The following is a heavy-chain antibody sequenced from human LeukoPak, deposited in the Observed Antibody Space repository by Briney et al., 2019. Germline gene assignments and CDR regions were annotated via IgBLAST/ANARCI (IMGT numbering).Heavy chain of an antibody. Sequence: ASVKVSFKASGYTFTSYGISWVRQAPGQGGEWVGWISAYNGNTNYAQTLQARVTMTTDTSTSTASMELRSLRSDDTAVYYCARGGITMVRGVIAGMDFWGQGTTVTVSS. CDR2: ISAYNGNT. CDR1: GYTFTSYG. D-gene: IGHD3-10*01. J-gene: IGHJ6*02. V-gene: IGHV1-18*01. CDR3: ARGGITMVRGVIAGMDF.